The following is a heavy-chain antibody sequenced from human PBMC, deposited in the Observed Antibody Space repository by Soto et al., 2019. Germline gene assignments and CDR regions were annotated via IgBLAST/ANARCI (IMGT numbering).Heavy chain of an antibody. CDR3: ARDGYGAIYWYFDL. J-gene: IGHJ2*01. CDR2: IYTSGST. Sequence: SETLSLTCTVSGASISDYYWSWIRQPPGKGLEWIGLIYTSGSTNYNPSLKSRVTMSVDTSKNQFSLKLSSVTAADTAVYYCARDGYGAIYWYFDLWGRGTLVTVSS. CDR1: GASISDYY. D-gene: IGHD4-17*01. V-gene: IGHV4-4*07.